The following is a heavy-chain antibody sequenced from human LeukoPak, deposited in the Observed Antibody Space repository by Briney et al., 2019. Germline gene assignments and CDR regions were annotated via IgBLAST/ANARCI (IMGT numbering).Heavy chain of an antibody. CDR1: GYTFTSYD. CDR3: ATGAPYYYGMDV. V-gene: IGHV1-8*01. J-gene: IGHJ6*02. D-gene: IGHD4/OR15-4a*01. CDR2: MNPNSGNT. Sequence: ASAKVSCKASGYTFTSYDINWVRQASGQGLEWMGWMNPNSGNTGYAQKFQGRVTMTRNTSISTAYMELSSLRSEDTAVYYCATGAPYYYGMDVWGQGTTVTVSS.